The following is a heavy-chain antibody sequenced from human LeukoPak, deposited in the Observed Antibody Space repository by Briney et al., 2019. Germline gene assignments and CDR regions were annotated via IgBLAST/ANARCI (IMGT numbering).Heavy chain of an antibody. D-gene: IGHD2-21*02. CDR1: GFTFTSYA. V-gene: IGHV3-23*01. CDR2: ISASGGNT. CDR3: ATEMVVTAREFAY. J-gene: IGHJ4*02. Sequence: GGSLRLSCAASGFTFTSYAMSWVRQAPGKGLEWVGAISASGGNTYYADSLKGRFHISRDNPKQPLYLKMNSLRGEDTAVYYCATEMVVTAREFAYWGQGTLVTVSS.